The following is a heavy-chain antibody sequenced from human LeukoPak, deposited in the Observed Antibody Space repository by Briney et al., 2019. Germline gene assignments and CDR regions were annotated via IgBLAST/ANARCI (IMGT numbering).Heavy chain of an antibody. V-gene: IGHV1-8*01. J-gene: IGHJ4*02. CDR2: MNPNSGNT. CDR3: ARDSGHSSGWYTVDY. CDR1: GYTFTSYD. D-gene: IGHD6-19*01. Sequence: ASVKVSCKASGYTFTSYDINWVRQATGQGLEWMGWMNPNSGNTGYAQKFQGRVTMTRNTSISTAYMELGSRRSEDTAVYYCARDSGHSSGWYTVDYWGQGTLVTVSS.